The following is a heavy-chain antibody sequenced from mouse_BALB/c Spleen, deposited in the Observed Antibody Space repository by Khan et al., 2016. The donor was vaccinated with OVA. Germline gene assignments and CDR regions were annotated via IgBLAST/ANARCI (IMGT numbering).Heavy chain of an antibody. CDR3: TRHGYVAWFTY. D-gene: IGHD2-2*01. CDR2: IDPFSGGT. V-gene: IGHV1S135*01. CDR1: GYSFTSYY. Sequence: VQLQQSGPDLMKPGASVKISCKASGYSFTSYYIHWVMQSPGTSLEWLGYIDPFSGGTTYNQKFKGKATLTVDNSSRTAYIHLSNLTSEDAAVYSCTRHGYVAWFTYWGQGTLVTVSA. J-gene: IGHJ3*01.